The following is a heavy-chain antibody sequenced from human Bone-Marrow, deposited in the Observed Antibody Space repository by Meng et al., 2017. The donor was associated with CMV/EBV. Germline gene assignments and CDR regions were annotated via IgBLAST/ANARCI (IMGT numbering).Heavy chain of an antibody. CDR1: GGTFSSYA. Sequence: SVKVSCKASGGTFSSYAISWVRQAPGQGLEWMGGIIPILGIANYAQKFQGRVAITADKSTSTAYMELSSLRSEDTAVYYCAGGRLAVAPYNWFAPWGQGPLVCFAS. CDR2: IIPILGIA. J-gene: IGHJ5*02. CDR3: AGGRLAVAPYNWFAP. V-gene: IGHV1-69*10. D-gene: IGHD6-19*01.